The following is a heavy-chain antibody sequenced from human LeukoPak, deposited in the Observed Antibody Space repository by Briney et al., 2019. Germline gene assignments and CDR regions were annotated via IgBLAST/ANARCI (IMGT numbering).Heavy chain of an antibody. D-gene: IGHD2-8*01. CDR3: ARDSHCTNGVCADAFDI. V-gene: IGHV4-4*07. J-gene: IGHJ3*02. CDR2: IYTSGST. CDR1: GGSISSYY. Sequence: NPSETLSLTCTVSGGSISSYYWSWIRQPAGKGLEWIGRIYTSGSTNYNPSLKSRVTMSVDTSKNQFSLKLSSVTAADTAVYYCARDSHCTNGVCADAFDIWGQGTMVTVSS.